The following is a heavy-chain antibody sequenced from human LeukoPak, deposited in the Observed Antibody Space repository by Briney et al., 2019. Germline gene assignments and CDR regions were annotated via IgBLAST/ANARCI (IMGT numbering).Heavy chain of an antibody. CDR3: ANGSYYANSGSYYFAY. D-gene: IGHD3-22*01. J-gene: IGHJ4*02. Sequence: PGGSLRLSCAASRVTFTGDAMSAGRHGPGDGLWCGSGITGSARSTSSPASVKGRFPISRANSKNTLFLQLNRLRAEPTALYYCANGSYYANSGSYYFAYSSQGPLVTVYS. CDR1: RVTFTGDA. CDR2: ITGSARST. V-gene: IGHV3-23*01.